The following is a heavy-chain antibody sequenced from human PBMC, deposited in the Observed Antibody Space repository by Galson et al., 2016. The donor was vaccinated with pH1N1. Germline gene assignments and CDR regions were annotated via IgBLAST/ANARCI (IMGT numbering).Heavy chain of an antibody. Sequence: SVKVSCKASGYTFTDYSIYWVRQAPGQSLEWMGWINAGDGKTKYSQKVQGQGRVTITRDTSARTSYLEVSSLRSEDTAAYYVARDLDSASYRAKDGFDFWGQGTMVIVSS. V-gene: IGHV1-3*01. CDR2: INAGDGKT. J-gene: IGHJ3*01. D-gene: IGHD1-26*01. CDR3: ARDLDSASYRAKDGFDF. CDR1: GYTFTDYS.